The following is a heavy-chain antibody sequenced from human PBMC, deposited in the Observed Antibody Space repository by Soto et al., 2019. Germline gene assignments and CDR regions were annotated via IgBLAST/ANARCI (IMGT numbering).Heavy chain of an antibody. Sequence: SPTLSLPCAISGDSVSSNSAAWNWIRQSPSRGLEWLGRTYYRSKWYNDYAVSVKSRITINPDTSKNQFSLQLNSVTPEDTAVYYCARGYSSSWYGGYYYYGMDVWGQGTTVTVSS. CDR2: TYYRSKWYN. D-gene: IGHD6-13*01. CDR1: GDSVSSNSAA. V-gene: IGHV6-1*01. CDR3: ARGYSSSWYGGYYYYGMDV. J-gene: IGHJ6*02.